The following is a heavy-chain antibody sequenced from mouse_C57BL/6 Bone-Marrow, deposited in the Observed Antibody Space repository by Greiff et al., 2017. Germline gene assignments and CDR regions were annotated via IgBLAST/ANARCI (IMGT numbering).Heavy chain of an antibody. CDR2: ISYDGSN. V-gene: IGHV3-6*01. Sequence: EVQLQQSGPGLVKPSQSLSLTCSVTGYSITSGYYWNWIRQFPGNKLEWMGYISYDGSNNYNPSLKNRISITRDTSKNQFFLKLNSVTTEDTATYYCARAPSYYYGSSYAFCYAMDYWGQGTSVTVSS. D-gene: IGHD1-1*01. J-gene: IGHJ4*01. CDR3: ARAPSYYYGSSYAFCYAMDY. CDR1: GYSITSGYY.